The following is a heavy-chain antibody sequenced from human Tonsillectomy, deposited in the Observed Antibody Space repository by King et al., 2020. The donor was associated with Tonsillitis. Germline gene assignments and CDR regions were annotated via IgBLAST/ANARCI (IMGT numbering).Heavy chain of an antibody. CDR3: ARERVTASWFDP. J-gene: IGHJ5*02. CDR2: IRSKAYGGTV. D-gene: IGHD5-18*01. Sequence: VQLVESGGGLVQPGRSLRLSCTASGFTFNTYAMSWFRQAPGKGLEWVSFIRSKAYGGTVEYAASVRGRFTISRHDSKSIAYLQMNSLKTEDTAVYYCARERVTASWFDPWGQGTLVTVSS. CDR1: GFTFNTYA. V-gene: IGHV3-49*03.